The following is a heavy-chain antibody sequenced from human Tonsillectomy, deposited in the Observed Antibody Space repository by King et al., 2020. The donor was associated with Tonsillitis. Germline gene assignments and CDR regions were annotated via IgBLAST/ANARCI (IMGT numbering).Heavy chain of an antibody. J-gene: IGHJ5*02. D-gene: IGHD2-8*02. Sequence: VQLQESGPGLVKPSETLSLTCTVSGYSISSGYYWGWIRQPPGKGLEWIGSIYHSGSTYYNPSLKSRVTISVDTSKNQFSLKLSSVTAADTAVYYCARDNEGTVSWWFDTWGQGTLVTVSS. CDR1: GYSISSGYY. CDR2: IYHSGST. V-gene: IGHV4-38-2*02. CDR3: ARDNEGTVSWWFDT.